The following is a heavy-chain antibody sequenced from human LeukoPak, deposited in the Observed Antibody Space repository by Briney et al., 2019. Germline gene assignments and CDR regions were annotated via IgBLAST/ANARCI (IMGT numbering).Heavy chain of an antibody. V-gene: IGHV4-59*12. J-gene: IGHJ6*02. CDR3: ARGHDSSGYYYYYGMDV. CDR2: IYYSGST. CDR1: GGSISSYY. Sequence: SETLSLTCTVSGGSISSYYWSWIRQPPGKGLEWIGYIYYSGSTNYNPSLKSRVTISVDTSKNQLSLKLSSVTAADTAVYYCARGHDSSGYYYYYGMDVWGQGTTVTVSS. D-gene: IGHD3-22*01.